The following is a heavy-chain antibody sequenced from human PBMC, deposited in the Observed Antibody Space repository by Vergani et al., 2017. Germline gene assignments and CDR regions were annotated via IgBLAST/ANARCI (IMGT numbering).Heavy chain of an antibody. CDR3: AKDWELSFPSYYFDY. CDR2: INSDGSST. J-gene: IGHJ4*02. Sequence: EVQLVESGGGLVQPGGSLRLSCAASGFTFSSYWMHWVRQAPGKGLVWVSRINSDGSSTSYADSVKGRFTISRDNAKNTLYLQMNSLRAEDTAVYYCAKDWELSFPSYYFDYWGQGTLVTVSS. CDR1: GFTFSSYW. V-gene: IGHV3-74*01. D-gene: IGHD3-16*02.